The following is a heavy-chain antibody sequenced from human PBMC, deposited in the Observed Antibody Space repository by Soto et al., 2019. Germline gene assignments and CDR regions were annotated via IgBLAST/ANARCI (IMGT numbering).Heavy chain of an antibody. CDR3: ERERTYSSGCYYFDY. J-gene: IGHJ4*02. V-gene: IGHV1-2*04. CDR2: INPNSGGT. Sequence: ASVKVSCKASGYTFTGYYMHWVRQAPGQGLEWMGSINPNSGGTNYAQKFQGWVTMTRDTSISTAYMELSRLRSDDTAVYYCERERTYSSGCYYFDYWGQGTL. CDR1: GYTFTGYY. D-gene: IGHD6-19*01.